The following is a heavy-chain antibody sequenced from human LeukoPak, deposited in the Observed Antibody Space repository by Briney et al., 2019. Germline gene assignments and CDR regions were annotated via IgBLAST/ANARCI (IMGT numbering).Heavy chain of an antibody. Sequence: PSETLSLTCSVSGGSISNYYWNWIRQTPGKGLEWIGYIYHSGSTYYNPSLKSRVTISVDRSISTAYLQWSSLKASDTAMYYCARPPEPSNYGAFDIWGQGTMVTVSS. CDR3: ARPPEPSNYGAFDI. V-gene: IGHV4-59*12. D-gene: IGHD4-11*01. CDR2: IYHSGST. J-gene: IGHJ3*02. CDR1: GGSISNYY.